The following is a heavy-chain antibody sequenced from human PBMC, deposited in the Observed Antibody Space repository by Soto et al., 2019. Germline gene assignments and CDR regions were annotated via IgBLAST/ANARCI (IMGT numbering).Heavy chain of an antibody. CDR3: ARGGGSPDY. J-gene: IGHJ4*02. CDR1: GGSISSYY. V-gene: IGHV4-59*08. D-gene: IGHD1-26*01. Sequence: QVQLQESGPGLVKPSETLSLTCTVSGGSISSYYWSWIRQPPGKGLEWIGYIYYSGSTIYNPSLKSRVTISVDTSKNQFSLKLSSVTAADTAVYYCARGGGSPDYWGQGTLVTVSS. CDR2: IYYSGST.